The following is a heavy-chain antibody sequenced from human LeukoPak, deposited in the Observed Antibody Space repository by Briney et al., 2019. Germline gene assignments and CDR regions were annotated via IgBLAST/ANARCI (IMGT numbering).Heavy chain of an antibody. CDR1: GYIFTSYW. V-gene: IGHV5-51*01. CDR3: ARLGGGVHCSGGSYYSGEGYYYYYYMDV. CDR2: IYPGDSDT. D-gene: IGHD2-15*01. Sequence: GESLKISCKGSGYIFTSYWIGWVRQMPGKGLEWMGIIYPGDSDTRYSPSFQGQVTISVDKSISTAYLQWISLKASDTAMYYCARLGGGVHCSGGSYYSGEGYYYYYYMDVWGKGTTVTVSS. J-gene: IGHJ6*03.